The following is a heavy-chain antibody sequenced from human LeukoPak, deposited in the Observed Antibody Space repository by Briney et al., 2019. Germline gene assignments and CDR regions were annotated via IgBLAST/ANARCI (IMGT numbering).Heavy chain of an antibody. CDR2: INNNGGRT. D-gene: IGHD3-10*01. CDR3: ARDGTASSADFDY. V-gene: IGHV3-64*01. J-gene: IGHJ4*02. CDR1: GFTVSRCA. Sequence: GGSLRLSCVASGFTVSRCAMHWVRQAPGKGLEYVSGINNNGGRTYYAYSVKGRFTISRDNSKSTLYLQMGSLRVEDMAVYYCARDGTASSADFDYWGQGTLVTVSS.